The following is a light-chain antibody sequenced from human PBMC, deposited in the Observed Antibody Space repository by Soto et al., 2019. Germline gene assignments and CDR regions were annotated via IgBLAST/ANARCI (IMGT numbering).Light chain of an antibody. J-gene: IGKJ1*01. Sequence: DVVMTQSPLSLPVTLGQPASISCRSNQSLVYSDGDTYLNWLQQRPGQSPRRLIYKVSNRDAGVPDRFSGSGSGADFTLKISRVEAEDVGVYYCMQGRHWPPTFGQGTKVDIK. CDR3: MQGRHWPPT. CDR2: KVS. CDR1: QSLVYSDGDTY. V-gene: IGKV2-30*01.